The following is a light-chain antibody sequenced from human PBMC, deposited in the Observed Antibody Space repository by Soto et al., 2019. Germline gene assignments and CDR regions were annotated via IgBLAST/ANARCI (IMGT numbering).Light chain of an antibody. CDR3: QQYSGYWT. Sequence: DIQMTQSPSTLSASVGGRVTITCRASQSISSWLAWYQQKPGKAPKLLIYKASSLESGVPSRFSGSGSGTEFTLTISSLQPDDFATYYCQQYSGYWTFGQGTKVEIK. J-gene: IGKJ1*01. V-gene: IGKV1-5*03. CDR2: KAS. CDR1: QSISSW.